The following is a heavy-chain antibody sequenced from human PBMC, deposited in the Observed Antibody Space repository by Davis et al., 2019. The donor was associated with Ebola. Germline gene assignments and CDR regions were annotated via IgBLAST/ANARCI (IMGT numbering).Heavy chain of an antibody. CDR1: GFTFRSFA. V-gene: IGHV3-33*06. D-gene: IGHD4-11*01. CDR3: ANIGSSTSKGPTDY. Sequence: GESLKISCAASGFTFRSFAMHWVRQAPGKRLEWVAGIWYDGTKENYGDSVRGRFTISRDNSKNSLFLQMNGLRADDTAVYYCANIGSSTSKGPTDYWGQGTLVTVSS. CDR2: IWYDGTKE. J-gene: IGHJ4*02.